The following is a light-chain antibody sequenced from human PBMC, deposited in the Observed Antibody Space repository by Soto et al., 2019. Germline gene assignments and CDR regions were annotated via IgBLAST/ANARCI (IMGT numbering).Light chain of an antibody. CDR3: QQAHIFPRA. V-gene: IGKV1-12*01. Sequence: DIQMTQSPSSVSASVGDRVTITCRASQDISTWLAWYQVKPGKVPELLIYAASSLQSGVPSRFSGSGSGTNFILTISSLQPEDFATDYCQQAHIFPRAFGGGTKVEI. CDR1: QDISTW. CDR2: AAS. J-gene: IGKJ4*01.